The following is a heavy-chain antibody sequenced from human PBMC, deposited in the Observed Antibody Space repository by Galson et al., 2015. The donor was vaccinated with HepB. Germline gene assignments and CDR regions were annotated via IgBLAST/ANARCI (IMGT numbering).Heavy chain of an antibody. CDR3: AKEWASGSYYAGVWIWDY. CDR2: ISGSGGST. Sequence: SLRLSCAASGFTFSSYAMSWVRQAPGKGLEWVSAISGSGGSTYYADSVKGRFTISRDNSKNTLYLQMNSLRAEDTAVYYCAKEWASGSYYAGVWIWDYWGQGTLVTVSS. CDR1: GFTFSSYA. D-gene: IGHD1-26*01. V-gene: IGHV3-23*01. J-gene: IGHJ4*02.